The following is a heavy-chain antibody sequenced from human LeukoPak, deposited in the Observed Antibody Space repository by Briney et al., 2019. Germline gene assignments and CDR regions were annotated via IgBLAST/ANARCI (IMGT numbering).Heavy chain of an antibody. V-gene: IGHV4-34*01. J-gene: IGHJ5*02. Sequence: SETLSLTCAVYGGSFSGYYWSWIRQPPGKGLEWIGEINHSGSTNYNPSLKSRVTISVDTSKNQFSLKLSSVTAADTAVYYCATRWFGELFWFDPWGQGTPVTVSS. CDR1: GGSFSGYY. D-gene: IGHD3-10*01. CDR3: ATRWFGELFWFDP. CDR2: INHSGST.